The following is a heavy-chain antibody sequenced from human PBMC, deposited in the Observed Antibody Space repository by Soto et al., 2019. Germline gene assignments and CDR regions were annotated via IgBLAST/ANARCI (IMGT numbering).Heavy chain of an antibody. CDR1: GFTFDDYT. CDR3: AKDDNYCSGGSCYSGYFDY. CDR2: ISWDGGST. J-gene: IGHJ4*02. V-gene: IGHV3-43*01. Sequence: EVQLVESGGVVVQPGGSLRLSCAASGFTFDDYTMHWVRQAPGKGLEWVSLISWDGGSTYYADSVKGRFTISRDNSKNSLYLKMNSLRTEDTALYYCAKDDNYCSGGSCYSGYFDYWGQGTLVTVSS. D-gene: IGHD2-15*01.